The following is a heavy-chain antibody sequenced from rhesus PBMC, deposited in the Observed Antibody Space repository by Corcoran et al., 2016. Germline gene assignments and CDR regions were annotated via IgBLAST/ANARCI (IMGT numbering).Heavy chain of an antibody. CDR3: ARRRLDDAFDF. CDR2: IVGSSGST. Sequence: QVQLQESGPGLVKPSETLSLTCAVSGAPIGSSYSTWIPHAPGKGLEWIGYIVGSSGSTNYNPSLKSRVTLSVDTSKNQLSLKLSSVTAADTAVYYCARRRLDDAFDFWGQGLRVTVSS. D-gene: IGHD6-19*01. V-gene: IGHV4S11*01. J-gene: IGHJ3*01. CDR1: GAPIGSSY.